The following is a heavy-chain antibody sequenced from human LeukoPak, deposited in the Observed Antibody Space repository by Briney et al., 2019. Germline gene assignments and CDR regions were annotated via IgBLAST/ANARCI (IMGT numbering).Heavy chain of an antibody. CDR2: IYTSGST. D-gene: IGHD3-10*01. CDR1: GGSISSGSYY. CDR3: ARFALGTLDY. Sequence: ASQTLPLTCTVPGGSISSGSYYWSWFRQPAKKGLEWIGRIYTSGSTNYHPSLKSRVTISVDTSKNQFSLKLSSVTAADTAVYYCARFALGTLDYWGQGTLVTVSS. J-gene: IGHJ4*02. V-gene: IGHV4-61*02.